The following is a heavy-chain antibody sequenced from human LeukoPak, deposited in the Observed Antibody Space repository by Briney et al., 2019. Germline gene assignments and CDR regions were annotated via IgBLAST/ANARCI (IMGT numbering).Heavy chain of an antibody. Sequence: SETLSLTCTVSGGSISSSSYYWGWIRQPPGKGLEWIGSIYYSGSTYYNPSLKSRVTISVDTSKNQFSLKLSSVIAADTAVYYCARPSHTVWGRKTVDHDWFDPWGQGTLVTVSS. D-gene: IGHD4-17*01. CDR1: GGSISSSSYY. CDR2: IYYSGST. V-gene: IGHV4-39*01. J-gene: IGHJ5*02. CDR3: ARPSHTVWGRKTVDHDWFDP.